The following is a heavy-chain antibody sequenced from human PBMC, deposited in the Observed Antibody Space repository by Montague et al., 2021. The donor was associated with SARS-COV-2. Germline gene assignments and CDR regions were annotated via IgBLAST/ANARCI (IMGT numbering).Heavy chain of an antibody. V-gene: IGHV3-66*01. CDR2: IYSGGTT. CDR3: ARALSFSNRFDP. J-gene: IGHJ5*02. CDR1: GFTVSSNH. Sequence: SLRLSCAASGFTVSSNHMSWVRQAPGKGLEWVSVIYSGGTTYYADSVKGRFTISRDNSKNTLYLQMNSLRAEDTAVYYCARALSFSNRFDPWGQGTLVTVSS. D-gene: IGHD2-2*01.